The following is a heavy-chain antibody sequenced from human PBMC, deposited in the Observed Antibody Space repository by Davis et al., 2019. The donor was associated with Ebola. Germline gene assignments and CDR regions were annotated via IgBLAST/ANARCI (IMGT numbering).Heavy chain of an antibody. CDR2: INHSGST. CDR3: ARGVGSYYAWFDP. CDR1: GGSFSGYY. V-gene: IGHV4-34*01. J-gene: IGHJ5*02. D-gene: IGHD1-26*01. Sequence: SQTPSLTCAVYGGSFSGYYWSWIRQPPGKGLEWIGEINHSGSTNYNPSLKSRVTISVDTSKNQFSLKLSSVTAADTAVYYCARGVGSYYAWFDPWGQGTLVTVSS.